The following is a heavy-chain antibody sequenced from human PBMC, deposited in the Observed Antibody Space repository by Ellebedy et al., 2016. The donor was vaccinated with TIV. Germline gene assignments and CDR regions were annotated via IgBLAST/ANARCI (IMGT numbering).Heavy chain of an antibody. CDR3: AREDIYIDY. CDR1: GFIFSLHS. CDR2: ISSGSADR. D-gene: IGHD2-15*01. V-gene: IGHV3-21*01. Sequence: GESLKISCAASGFIFSLHSMNWVSQTPGKGLEWVSSISSGSADRSYADSVKGRFTISRDNAKNSVYLQMNSLRAEDSAIYYCAREDIYIDYWGQGALVTVSS. J-gene: IGHJ4*02.